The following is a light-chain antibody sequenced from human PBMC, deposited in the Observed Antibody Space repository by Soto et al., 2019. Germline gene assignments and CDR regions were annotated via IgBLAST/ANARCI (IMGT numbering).Light chain of an antibody. Sequence: IQMTQSPASVSASVGDRVTITCRASQGISRWLAWYQQKPGKAPRLLIYGASNLQSGVPSRFSGSASGTDFTLTITTLQAEDFATYYCQQANSFLSFGGGTKVEIK. CDR3: QQANSFLS. J-gene: IGKJ4*01. CDR2: GAS. CDR1: QGISRW. V-gene: IGKV1-12*02.